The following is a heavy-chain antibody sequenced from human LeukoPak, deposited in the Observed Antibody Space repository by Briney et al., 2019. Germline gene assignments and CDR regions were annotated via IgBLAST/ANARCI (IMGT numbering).Heavy chain of an antibody. CDR3: ARDGVSDAFDI. D-gene: IGHD6-13*01. CDR1: GFTFSSYA. V-gene: IGHV3-30-3*01. CDR2: ISYDGSNK. J-gene: IGHJ3*02. Sequence: PGGSLRLSCAASGFTFSSYAMHWVRQAPGKGLEWVAVISYDGSNKYYADSVKGRFTISRDNSKNTLYLQMNSLRAEDTAVYYCARDGVSDAFDIWGQGTMVTVSS.